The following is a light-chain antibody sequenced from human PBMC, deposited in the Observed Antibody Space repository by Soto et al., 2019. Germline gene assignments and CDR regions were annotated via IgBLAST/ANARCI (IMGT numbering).Light chain of an antibody. Sequence: QSALTQPRSVSGSPGQSVTISCTGTSSDIGGYNCVSWYQQHPGKAPKLMIYDVNRRPSGVPDRFSGSKSGNTASLTISGLQAEDEADYYCCSYAGSYTWVFGGGTKLTVL. J-gene: IGLJ3*02. CDR3: CSYAGSYTWV. V-gene: IGLV2-11*01. CDR2: DVN. CDR1: SSDIGGYNC.